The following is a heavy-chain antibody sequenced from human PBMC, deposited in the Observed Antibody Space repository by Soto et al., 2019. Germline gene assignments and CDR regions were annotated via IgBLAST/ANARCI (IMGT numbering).Heavy chain of an antibody. D-gene: IGHD3-10*01. Sequence: QPGGSLRLSCAASGFTFSSYAMSWVRQAPGKGLEWVSGISDSGGSTYYADSVKGRFTISRDNSKNTLYLQMNSLRAEDTAVYYCAKGTDYFGSAPYYFDYWGQGTLVTVSS. CDR1: GFTFSSYA. J-gene: IGHJ4*02. CDR3: AKGTDYFGSAPYYFDY. V-gene: IGHV3-23*01. CDR2: ISDSGGST.